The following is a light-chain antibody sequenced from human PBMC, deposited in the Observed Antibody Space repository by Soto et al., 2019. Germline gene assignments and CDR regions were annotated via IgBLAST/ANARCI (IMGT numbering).Light chain of an antibody. CDR1: HSISNG. Sequence: SQMAQSPATLSASVGDGVTIXXRGNHSISNGLAWYQQKPQKAPKXRNYDASSWAGGVPTSIARSASGTEFTLTSNSVQPDDFATYCCQQNNWYPTFGLGTKVDIK. J-gene: IGKJ1*01. CDR2: DAS. CDR3: QQNNWYPT. V-gene: IGKV1-5*01.